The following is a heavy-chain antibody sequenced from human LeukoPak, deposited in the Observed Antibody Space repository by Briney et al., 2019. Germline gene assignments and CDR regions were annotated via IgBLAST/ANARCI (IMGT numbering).Heavy chain of an antibody. D-gene: IGHD5-18*01. V-gene: IGHV3-48*04. J-gene: IGHJ4*02. CDR2: ISSSSSTI. CDR1: GFTFSSYS. Sequence: GGSLRLSCAASGFTFSSYSMNWGRPAPGKGLEWGSYISSSSSTIYYADSVKGRFTISRDNAKTSLYLQMNSLRAEDTAVYYCARDLSGIAGYTYGRGIDYWGQGTLVTVSS. CDR3: ARDLSGIAGYTYGRGIDY.